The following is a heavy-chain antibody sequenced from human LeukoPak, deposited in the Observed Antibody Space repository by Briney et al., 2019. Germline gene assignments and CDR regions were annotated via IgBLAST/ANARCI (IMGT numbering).Heavy chain of an antibody. V-gene: IGHV3-21*06. CDR3: ARDDTENYGLPLDY. CDR1: GFNFSTFS. Sequence: PRGSLRLSCAASGFNFSTFSMNWVRQAPGKGLEWVSSISTRSTYIKYSDSVKGRFTISRDNAKNSLYLQMNSLRAEDTAVYYCARDDTENYGLPLDYWGQGTLVTVSS. D-gene: IGHD4-17*01. J-gene: IGHJ4*02. CDR2: ISTRSTYI.